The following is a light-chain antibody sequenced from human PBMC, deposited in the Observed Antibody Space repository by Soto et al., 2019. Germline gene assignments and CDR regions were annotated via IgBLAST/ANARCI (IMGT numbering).Light chain of an antibody. Sequence: AIRMTQSPSSFSASTGDRVTITGQASQGISSYLAWYQQKPGKAPKLLIYAASTLQSGVPSRFSGSGSGTDFTLTISCLQSEDFATYYCQQYYSYPYTFGQGTRLEIK. J-gene: IGKJ5*01. CDR2: AAS. CDR1: QGISSY. V-gene: IGKV1-8*01. CDR3: QQYYSYPYT.